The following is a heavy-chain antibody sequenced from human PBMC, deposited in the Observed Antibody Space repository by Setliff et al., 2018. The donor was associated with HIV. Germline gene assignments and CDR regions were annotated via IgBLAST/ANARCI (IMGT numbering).Heavy chain of an antibody. CDR2: ISGSGGKK. CDR3: AKGSGKITIYYYYMDV. CDR1: GFTFSIHA. Sequence: GESLKISCAAPGFTFSIHAMSWVRQAPGKGLEWVSAISGSGGKKYYADSVKGRFTVSRDNSKNTLYLQMNSLRAEDTAVYYCAKGSGKITIYYYYMDVWGKGTKVTVSS. D-gene: IGHD3-3*01. J-gene: IGHJ6*03. V-gene: IGHV3-23*01.